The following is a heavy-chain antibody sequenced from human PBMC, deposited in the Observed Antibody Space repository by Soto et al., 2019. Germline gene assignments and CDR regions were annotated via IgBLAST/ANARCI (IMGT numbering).Heavy chain of an antibody. D-gene: IGHD5-18*01. V-gene: IGHV1-18*01. CDR3: ARDRGYSPDSFDI. CDR1: GYTFSSHG. J-gene: IGHJ3*02. CDR2: IGAYDGDT. Sequence: QVQLEQSGAEVKNTGASVKVSCKASGYTFSSHGISWVRQAPGQGLEWMGWIGAYDGDTNYAQNLQGRVTMTTDTSTSTAYMELTSLRSDDTAMYYCARDRGYSPDSFDIWGQGTMVIVNS.